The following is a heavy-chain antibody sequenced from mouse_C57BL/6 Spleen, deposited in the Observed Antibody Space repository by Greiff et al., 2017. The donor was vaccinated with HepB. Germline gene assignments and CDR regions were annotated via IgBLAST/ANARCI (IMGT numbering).Heavy chain of an antibody. Sequence: QVQLQQSGAELARPGASVKLSCKASGYTFTSYGISWVKQRTGQGLEWIGEIYPRSGNTYYNEKFKGKATLTAYKSSSTAYMELRSLTSEDSAVYFCARGSTVVATGYFDVWGAGTTVTVSS. CDR2: IYPRSGNT. CDR1: GYTFTSYG. J-gene: IGHJ1*01. CDR3: ARGSTVVATGYFDV. D-gene: IGHD1-1*01. V-gene: IGHV1-81*01.